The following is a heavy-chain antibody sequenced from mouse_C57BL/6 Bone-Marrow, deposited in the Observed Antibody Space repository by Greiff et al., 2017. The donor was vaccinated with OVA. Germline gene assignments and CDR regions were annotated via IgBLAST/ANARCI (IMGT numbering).Heavy chain of an antibody. CDR1: GFNIKDYY. CDR3: AREDLGGWLRRDPFAY. D-gene: IGHD2-2*01. Sequence: EVKLMESGAELVKPGASVKLSCTASGFNIKDYYMHWVKQRTEQGLEWIGRIDPEDGETKYAPKFQGKATITADPSSNTAYLQLSSLTSEDTAVYYCAREDLGGWLRRDPFAYWGQGTLVTVSA. J-gene: IGHJ3*01. CDR2: IDPEDGET. V-gene: IGHV14-2*01.